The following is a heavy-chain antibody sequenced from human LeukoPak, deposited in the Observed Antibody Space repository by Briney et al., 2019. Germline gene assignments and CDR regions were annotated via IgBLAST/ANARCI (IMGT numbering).Heavy chain of an antibody. CDR2: ISSSSSYI. Sequence: GGSLRLSCAAPGFTFSSYSMNWVRQAPGKGLEWVSSISSSSSYIYYADSVKGRFTISRDNSKNTLYLQMNSLRAEDTAVYYCAKDIAHRYCSGGSCYGPDYWGQGTLVTVSS. J-gene: IGHJ4*02. V-gene: IGHV3-21*04. CDR1: GFTFSSYS. D-gene: IGHD2-15*01. CDR3: AKDIAHRYCSGGSCYGPDY.